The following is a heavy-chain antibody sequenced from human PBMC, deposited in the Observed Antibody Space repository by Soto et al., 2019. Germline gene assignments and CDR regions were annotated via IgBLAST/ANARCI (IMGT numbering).Heavy chain of an antibody. CDR3: ARRGYCTNGVCSKACDY. CDR2: ISAYNGNT. J-gene: IGHJ4*02. D-gene: IGHD2-8*01. V-gene: IGHV1-18*01. CDR1: GYTFTSYG. Sequence: ASVKVSCKASGYTFTSYGISWVRQAPGQGLEWMGWISAYNGNTNYAQKLQGRVTMTTDTSTSTAYMELRSLRSDDTAVYYCARRGYCTNGVCSKACDYWGQGTLVTVSS.